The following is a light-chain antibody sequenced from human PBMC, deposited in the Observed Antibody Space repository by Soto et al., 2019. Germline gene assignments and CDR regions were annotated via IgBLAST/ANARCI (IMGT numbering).Light chain of an antibody. J-gene: IGLJ1*01. Sequence: LTQPPSASGSPGQSVTISCTGTSSDVGGYNYVSWFQQHPGKAPKVIIYGVANRPSGVPDRFSGSKSGNTASLTVSGLQAEDEADYYCSSYAGSNNFVFGTGTKVTVL. CDR2: GVA. V-gene: IGLV2-8*01. CDR3: SSYAGSNNFV. CDR1: SSDVGGYNY.